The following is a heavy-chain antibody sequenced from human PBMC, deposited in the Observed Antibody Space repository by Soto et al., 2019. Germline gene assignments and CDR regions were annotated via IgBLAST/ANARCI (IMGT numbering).Heavy chain of an antibody. Sequence: GGSLRLSCAASGVTFSSYAMSGVRQAPGKGLEWVSAISGSGGSTYYADSVKGRFTISRDNSKNTLYLQMNSLRAEDTAVYYCAKEVPYFYDFWSGYLDYWGQGTLVTVSS. CDR3: AKEVPYFYDFWSGYLDY. D-gene: IGHD3-3*01. V-gene: IGHV3-23*01. CDR1: GVTFSSYA. CDR2: ISGSGGST. J-gene: IGHJ4*02.